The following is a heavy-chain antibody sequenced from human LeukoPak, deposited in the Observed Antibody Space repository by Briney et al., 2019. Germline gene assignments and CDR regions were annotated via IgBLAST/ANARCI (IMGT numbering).Heavy chain of an antibody. CDR3: ARGSPAGYSGSYWKYFQH. Sequence: SETLSLTCAVYGGSFSGYYWSWIRQPPGKGLEWIGEINHSGSTNYNPSLKSRVTTSVDTSKNQFSLKLSSVTAADTAVYYCARGSPAGYSGSYWKYFQHWGQGTLVTVSS. D-gene: IGHD1-26*01. CDR1: GGSFSGYY. V-gene: IGHV4-34*01. CDR2: INHSGST. J-gene: IGHJ1*01.